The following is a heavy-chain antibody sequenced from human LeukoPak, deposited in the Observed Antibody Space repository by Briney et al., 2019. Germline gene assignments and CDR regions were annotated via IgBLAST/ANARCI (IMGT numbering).Heavy chain of an antibody. CDR3: ARVGYSGSYHDAFDI. D-gene: IGHD1-26*01. CDR1: GGSFSGYY. Sequence: PSETLSLTCAVYGGSFSGYYWSWIRQPPGKGLEWIGEINHSGSTNYNPSLKSRVTISVDTSKNQFPLKLSSVTAADTAVYYCARVGYSGSYHDAFDIWGQGTMVTVSS. V-gene: IGHV4-34*01. CDR2: INHSGST. J-gene: IGHJ3*02.